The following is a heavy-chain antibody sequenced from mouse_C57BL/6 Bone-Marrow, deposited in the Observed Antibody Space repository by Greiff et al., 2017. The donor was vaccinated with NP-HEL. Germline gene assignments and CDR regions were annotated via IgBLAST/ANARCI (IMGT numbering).Heavy chain of an antibody. D-gene: IGHD3-1*01. CDR3: TRATRYYFDY. Sequence: VQLQQSGAELVRPGASVKLSCTASGFNIKDDYMHWVKQRPEQGLEWIGWIDPENGDTAYASKFQGKATITADTSSNTAYLQLSILPSEDTAVYYCTRATRYYFDYWGQGTTLTVSS. CDR1: GFNIKDDY. J-gene: IGHJ2*01. CDR2: IDPENGDT. V-gene: IGHV14-4*01.